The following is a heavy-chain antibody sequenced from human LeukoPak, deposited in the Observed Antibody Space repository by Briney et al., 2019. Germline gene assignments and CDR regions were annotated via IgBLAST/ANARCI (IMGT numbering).Heavy chain of an antibody. Sequence: SQTLSLTCTVSGGSISSGSYYWSWIRQPAGKGLEWIGRIYTSGSTNYNPSLKSRVTISVDTPKNQFSLKLNSVTAADTAVYYCAREEQWLGNDYWGQGTLVTVSS. CDR3: AREEQWLGNDY. CDR1: GGSISSGSYY. V-gene: IGHV4-61*02. D-gene: IGHD6-19*01. J-gene: IGHJ4*02. CDR2: IYTSGST.